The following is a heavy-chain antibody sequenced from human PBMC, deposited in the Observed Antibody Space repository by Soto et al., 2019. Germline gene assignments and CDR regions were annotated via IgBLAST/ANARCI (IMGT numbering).Heavy chain of an antibody. CDR3: ARGTNYDFWSGRNYYYYYMDV. Sequence: SETLSLTCAVYGGSFSGYYWSWIRQPPGKGLEWNGEINHSGSTNYNPSLKSRVTISVDTSKNQFSLKLSSVTAADTAVYYCARGTNYDFWSGRNYYYYYMDVWGKGTTVTVSS. CDR1: GGSFSGYY. CDR2: INHSGST. V-gene: IGHV4-34*01. J-gene: IGHJ6*03. D-gene: IGHD3-3*01.